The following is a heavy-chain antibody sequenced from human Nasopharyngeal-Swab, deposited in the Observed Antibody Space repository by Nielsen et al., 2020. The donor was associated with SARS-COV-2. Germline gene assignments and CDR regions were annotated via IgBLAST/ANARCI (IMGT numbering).Heavy chain of an antibody. CDR1: GSTFRSYD. V-gene: IGHV3-30*18. D-gene: IGHD1-1*01. CDR2: ISYDGSNK. J-gene: IGHJ3*02. CDR3: AKGGGTTGTVGLDI. Sequence: LSLTCAASGSTFRSYDMHWVRQAPGKGLEWVAVISYDGSNKYYADSVKGRFTISRDNSKNTLYLQMNSLRAEDTAVYYCAKGGGTTGTVGLDIWGQGTMVTVSS.